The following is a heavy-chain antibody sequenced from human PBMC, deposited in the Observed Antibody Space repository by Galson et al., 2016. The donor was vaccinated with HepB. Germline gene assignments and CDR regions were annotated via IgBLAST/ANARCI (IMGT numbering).Heavy chain of an antibody. D-gene: IGHD6-25*01. J-gene: IGHJ6*02. CDR1: GFTFSSFA. CDR3: ARRPVSGAAGYYHGMDV. CDR2: LSGSADKS. V-gene: IGHV3-23*01. Sequence: SLRLSCAASGFTFSSFAMTWVRQAPGKGLEWVSSLSGSADKSFYAGSLKGRFTISRDNFNNTVFLQMNSLRAEDTAVYYCARRPVSGAAGYYHGMDVWGQGTTVIVSS.